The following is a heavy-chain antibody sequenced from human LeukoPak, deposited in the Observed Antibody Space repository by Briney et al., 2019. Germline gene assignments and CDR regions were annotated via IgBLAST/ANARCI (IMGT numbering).Heavy chain of an antibody. V-gene: IGHV4-59*01. CDR2: IYYSGST. D-gene: IGHD6-13*01. Sequence: SETLPLTCTVSGGSISSYYWSWIRQPPGKGLEWIGYIYYSGSTNYDPSLKSRVTISVDTSKNQFSLKLSSVTAADTAVYYCARGSYSSSWYAYNWFDPWGQGTLVTVSS. CDR3: ARGSYSSSWYAYNWFDP. J-gene: IGHJ5*02. CDR1: GGSISSYY.